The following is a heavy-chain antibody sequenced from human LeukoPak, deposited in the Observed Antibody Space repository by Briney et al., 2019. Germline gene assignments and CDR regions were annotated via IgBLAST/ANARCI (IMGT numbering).Heavy chain of an antibody. CDR2: LTYSGGNT. CDR3: AKGAHSSAWDHLDY. J-gene: IGHJ4*02. V-gene: IGHV3-23*01. Sequence: PGGSLRLSCAASGFTFSSYAMNWVRQAPGKGLEWVSVLTYSGGNTYYADSVKGRFTISRDDSKNTLYLQMNSLRVEGTAIYYCAKGAHSSAWDHLDYWGQGILVTVSS. D-gene: IGHD6-19*01. CDR1: GFTFSSYA.